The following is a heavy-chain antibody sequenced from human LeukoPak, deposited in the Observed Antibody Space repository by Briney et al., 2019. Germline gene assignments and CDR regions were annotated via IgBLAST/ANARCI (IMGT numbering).Heavy chain of an antibody. J-gene: IGHJ4*02. CDR3: ARETEVPAGRSWDF. CDR2: IHTSGST. D-gene: IGHD2-21*02. Sequence: PSETLSLTCTVSGGSISSYYWTWIRQPAGKGLEWIGRIHTSGSTNYNPSLKSRVTMSVDTSNNQFSRKLTSVTAADTAVYYCARETEVPAGRSWDFWGQGTLVTVSS. V-gene: IGHV4-4*07. CDR1: GGSISSYY.